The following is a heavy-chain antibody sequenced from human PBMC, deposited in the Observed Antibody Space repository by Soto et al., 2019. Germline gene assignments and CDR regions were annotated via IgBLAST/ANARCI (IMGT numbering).Heavy chain of an antibody. D-gene: IGHD1-20*01. V-gene: IGHV3-30-3*01. CDR1: GFTFSSYA. CDR2: ISYDGSNK. J-gene: IGHJ5*02. CDR3: AREVYFDP. Sequence: QVQLVESGGGVVQPGRSLRLSCAASGFTFSSYAMHWVRQAPGKGLEWVAVISYDGSNKYYADSVKGRFTISRDNSKNTLYLQMNSRRAEDTAVYYCAREVYFDPWGQGPLVTVSS.